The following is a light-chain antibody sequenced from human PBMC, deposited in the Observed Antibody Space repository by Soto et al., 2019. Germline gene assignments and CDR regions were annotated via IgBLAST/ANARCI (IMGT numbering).Light chain of an antibody. CDR3: SSYTSSSTRV. Sequence: QSALTQPASVSGSPRQSITISCTGTSSDVGGYNYVSWYQQHPGKAPKLMIYEVSNWPSGVSNRFSGSKSGNTASLTISGLQAEDEADYYCSSYTSSSTRVFGGGTKVTVL. V-gene: IGLV2-14*01. J-gene: IGLJ3*02. CDR2: EVS. CDR1: SSDVGGYNY.